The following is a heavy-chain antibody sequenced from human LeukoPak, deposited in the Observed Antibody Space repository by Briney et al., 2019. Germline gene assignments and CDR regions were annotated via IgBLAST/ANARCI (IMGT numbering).Heavy chain of an antibody. V-gene: IGHV3-11*04. CDR3: ARGADYYYYYMDV. J-gene: IGHJ6*03. Sequence: GGSLRLFCAASGFTFSDYYMSWIRQAPGKGLEGVSYISSSGSSIYYADSVKGRFTISRDNPENSLYLQMNSLRAEDTAVYYCARGADYYYYYMDVWGKGTTVTVSS. CDR2: ISSSGSSI. CDR1: GFTFSDYY.